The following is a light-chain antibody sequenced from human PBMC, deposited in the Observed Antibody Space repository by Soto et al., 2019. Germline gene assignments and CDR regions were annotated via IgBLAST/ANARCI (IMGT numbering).Light chain of an antibody. CDR2: GAS. V-gene: IGKV1-6*01. J-gene: IGKJ2*01. Sequence: IQMTQSPSALSASVGDRVTITCRASQGIRDDLGWYQQKPGEAPKALIYGASNLQSGVPSRFSASGSGTDFTLTISSLQPEDFATYYCLQDYNYPHTFGQGTKLEIK. CDR1: QGIRDD. CDR3: LQDYNYPHT.